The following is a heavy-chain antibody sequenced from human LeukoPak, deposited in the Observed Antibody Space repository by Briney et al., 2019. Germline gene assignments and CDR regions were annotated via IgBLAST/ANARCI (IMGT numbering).Heavy chain of an antibody. CDR3: ASGNVFSSPDC. CDR1: GGSISSHY. V-gene: IGHV4-59*11. J-gene: IGHJ4*02. Sequence: SETLSLTCTVSGGSISSHYWSWIRQPPGKGLEWIGYIYFSGSTNYNPSLKSRVTISVDTSRNQFSLKLSSVTAADTAVYFCASGNVFSSPDCWGQGTLVTVSS. CDR2: IYFSGST. D-gene: IGHD6-13*01.